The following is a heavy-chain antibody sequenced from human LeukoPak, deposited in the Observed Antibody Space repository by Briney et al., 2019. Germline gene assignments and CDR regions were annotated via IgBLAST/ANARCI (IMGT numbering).Heavy chain of an antibody. CDR3: ARFPATVLSVVSYGDYSATHTYYFDY. CDR1: GGSISSGGYY. Sequence: SETLSLTCTVSGGSISSGGYYWSWIRQPPGKGLEWIGEINHSGSTNYNPSLKSRVTISVDTSKNQFSLKLSSVTAADTAVYYCARFPATVLSVVSYGDYSATHTYYFDYWGQGTLVTVSS. V-gene: IGHV4-39*07. CDR2: INHSGST. J-gene: IGHJ4*02. D-gene: IGHD4-17*01.